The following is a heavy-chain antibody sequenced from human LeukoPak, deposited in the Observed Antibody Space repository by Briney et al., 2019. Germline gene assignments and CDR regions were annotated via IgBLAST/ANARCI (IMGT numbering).Heavy chain of an antibody. CDR3: ARLKNWYFDL. D-gene: IGHD3-16*01. Sequence: PGGSLRLSCAASGFKLSSDYMSWVRQAPGKGLEGVSAIYTGGTTYYMDSVKGRFTISRDDSNNTMYLQMNSLRVDDTAVYYCARLKNWYFDLWGRGTLVTVST. CDR2: IYTGGTT. V-gene: IGHV3-66*01. CDR1: GFKLSSDY. J-gene: IGHJ2*01.